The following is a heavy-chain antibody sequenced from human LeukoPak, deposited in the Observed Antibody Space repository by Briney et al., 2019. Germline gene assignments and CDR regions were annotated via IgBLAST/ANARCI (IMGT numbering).Heavy chain of an antibody. Sequence: GGSLRLSCAASGFTFSSYWMHWVRQVPGKGLAWVSRIDEFGSVTNSADSVQGRFSISRDNAKNALYLQVNSLRAEDTAVYYCVRDMFGGRDYWGQGTLVTVSS. CDR3: VRDMFGGRDY. D-gene: IGHD3-10*02. CDR1: GFTFSSYW. J-gene: IGHJ4*02. V-gene: IGHV3-74*01. CDR2: IDEFGSVT.